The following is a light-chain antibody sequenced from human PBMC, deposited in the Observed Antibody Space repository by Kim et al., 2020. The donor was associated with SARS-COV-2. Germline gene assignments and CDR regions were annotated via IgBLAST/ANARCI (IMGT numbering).Light chain of an antibody. V-gene: IGKV1-6*01. CDR1: QAIRND. CDR3: LEDYIYPRT. Sequence: AVQMTQSPSSLSASVGDRVTITCRASQAIRNDVGWYQQKAGKAPKLLMYAASTLHSGVPSRFSGSGSDTDFTLTITNLQPEDSATDDCLEDYIYPRTVGGGTKGDIK. CDR2: AAS. J-gene: IGKJ4*01.